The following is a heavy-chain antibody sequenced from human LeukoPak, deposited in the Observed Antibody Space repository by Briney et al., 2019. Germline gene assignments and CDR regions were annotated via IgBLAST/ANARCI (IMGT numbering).Heavy chain of an antibody. Sequence: GRSLRLSCAASGFTFSSYGMHWVRQAPGKGLEWVAVISYEGSNKYYADSVKGRFTISRDNSKNTLYLQIDSLRAEDTAVYYCAKDRLGTLDAFDIWGQGTMVSVSS. CDR2: ISYEGSNK. J-gene: IGHJ3*02. CDR1: GFTFSSYG. CDR3: AKDRLGTLDAFDI. D-gene: IGHD7-27*01. V-gene: IGHV3-30*18.